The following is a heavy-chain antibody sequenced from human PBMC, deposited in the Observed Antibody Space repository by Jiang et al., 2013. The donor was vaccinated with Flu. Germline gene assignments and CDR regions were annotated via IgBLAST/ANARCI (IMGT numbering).Heavy chain of an antibody. CDR3: ARVTVGGVAGTAYYYYYGMDV. CDR1: GGSFSGYY. D-gene: IGHD6-19*01. CDR2: INHSGST. V-gene: IGHV4-34*01. J-gene: IGHJ6*04. Sequence: LLKPSETLSLTCAVYGGSFSGYYWSWIRQPPGKGLEWIGEINHSGSTNYNPSLKSRVTISVDASKNQFSLKLSSVTAADTAVYYCARVTVGGVAGTAYYYYYGMDVWGKGTTVTVSS.